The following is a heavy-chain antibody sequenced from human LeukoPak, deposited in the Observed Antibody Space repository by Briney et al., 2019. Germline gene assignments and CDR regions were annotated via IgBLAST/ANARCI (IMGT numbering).Heavy chain of an antibody. CDR1: GFTFSSYT. V-gene: IGHV3-21*06. CDR3: ARDLVGVTSFYYMDV. Sequence: SGGSLRLSCTASGFTFSSYTMNWVRQAPGKGLEWVSCVSGGCSYIYHADSVKGRFTVSRDNAKNSLILQMDSLTAEDTAVYYCARDLVGVTSFYYMDVWGRGTTVTVSS. D-gene: IGHD1-26*01. CDR2: VSGGCSYI. J-gene: IGHJ6*03.